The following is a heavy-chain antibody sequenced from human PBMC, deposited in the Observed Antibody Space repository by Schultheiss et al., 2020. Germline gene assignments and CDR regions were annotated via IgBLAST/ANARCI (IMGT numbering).Heavy chain of an antibody. D-gene: IGHD6-13*01. CDR2: IYYSGST. J-gene: IGHJ6*03. V-gene: IGHV4-61*01. CDR1: GGSVSSGSYY. CDR3: ARVGYSSSWGPGPYYYCYMDV. Sequence: SETLSLTCTVSGGSVSSGSYYWSWIRQPPGKGLEWIGYIYYSGSTNYNPSLKSRVTISVDTSKNQFSLKLSSVTAADTAVYYCARVGYSSSWGPGPYYYCYMDVWGKGTTVTVSS.